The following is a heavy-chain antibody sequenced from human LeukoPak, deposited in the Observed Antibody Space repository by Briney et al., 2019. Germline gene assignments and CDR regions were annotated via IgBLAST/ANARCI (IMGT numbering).Heavy chain of an antibody. CDR2: IRDSGGEM. J-gene: IGHJ4*02. D-gene: IGHD1-1*01. CDR3: ARDHNWAFDF. CDR1: GFSFSLYP. V-gene: IGHV3-48*01. Sequence: AGGSLRLSCAASGFSFSLYPMNWVRQAPGKGLEWLSNIRDSGGEMYYADSVKGRFTITRDNAKNTLYLQMNGLRVEDTAAYFCARDHNWAFDFWGRGSLVTVSS.